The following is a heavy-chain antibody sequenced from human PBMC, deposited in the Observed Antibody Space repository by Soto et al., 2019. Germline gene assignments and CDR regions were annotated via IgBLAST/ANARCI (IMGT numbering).Heavy chain of an antibody. CDR1: GYTFTSYD. D-gene: IGHD2-15*01. J-gene: IGHJ6*03. V-gene: IGHV1-8*01. CDR3: GRAGRFRSKYYYYYYYMDV. Sequence: ASVKVSCKASGYTFTSYDINWVRQATGQGLEWMGWMNPNSGNTGYAQKFQGRVTMTRNTSISTAYMELSSLRSEDTAVYYCGRAGRFRSKYYYYYYYMDVWGKGTTVTVSS. CDR2: MNPNSGNT.